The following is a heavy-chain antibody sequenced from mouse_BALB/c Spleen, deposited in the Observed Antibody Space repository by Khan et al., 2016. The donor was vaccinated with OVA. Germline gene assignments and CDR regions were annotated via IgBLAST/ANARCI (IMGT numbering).Heavy chain of an antibody. J-gene: IGHJ4*01. CDR2: ISNLAYSI. V-gene: IGHV5-15*02. CDR1: GFTFSDYG. Sequence: EVELVESRGGLVQPGGSRKLSCAASGFTFSDYGMAWVRQAPGKGPEWVAFISNLAYSIYYADTVTGRFTISRENAKNTLYLEMSTLGSEDTAMYYCARSWAMDYWGQGTSVTVSS. CDR3: ARSWAMDY.